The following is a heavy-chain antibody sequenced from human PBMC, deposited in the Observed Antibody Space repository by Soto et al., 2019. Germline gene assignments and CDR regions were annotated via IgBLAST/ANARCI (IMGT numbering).Heavy chain of an antibody. D-gene: IGHD2-15*01. CDR1: GGSISSYY. J-gene: IGHJ4*02. CDR3: ARAWGRVFDY. CDR2: IYYSGST. Sequence: SETLSLTCTVSGGSISSYYGSWIRQPPGKGLEWIGYIYYSGSTNYNPSLKSRVTISVDTSKNQFSLKLSSVTAADTAVYYCARAWGRVFDYWGQGTLDTVSS. V-gene: IGHV4-59*01.